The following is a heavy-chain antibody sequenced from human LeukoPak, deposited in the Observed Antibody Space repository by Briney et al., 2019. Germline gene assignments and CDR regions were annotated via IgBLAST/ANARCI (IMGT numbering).Heavy chain of an antibody. D-gene: IGHD6-19*01. CDR2: MNPNSGNT. V-gene: IGHV1-8*02. CDR1: GYTFTGYS. J-gene: IGHJ4*02. CDR3: ARGWSEGIAVAGSIDY. Sequence: GASVKVSCKASGYTFTGYSMHWVRQAPGQGLEWMGWMNPNSGNTGYAQKFQGRVTMTRNTSISTAYMELSSLRSEDTAVYYCARGWSEGIAVAGSIDYWGQGTLVTVSS.